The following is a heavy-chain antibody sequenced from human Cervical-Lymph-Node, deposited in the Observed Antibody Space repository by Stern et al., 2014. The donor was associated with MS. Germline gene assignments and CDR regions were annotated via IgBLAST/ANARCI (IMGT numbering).Heavy chain of an antibody. CDR3: ARHETPIWHFDY. V-gene: IGHV4-59*08. Sequence: QVQLVQSGPGLVKPSETLSLTCTVSGGSISSSYWSWIRQPPGKGLEWIGYIFYSGSTNYNPSLQSRVTISVETSKKHFSLKLSTVTAADTAVYYCARHETPIWHFDYWGQGTLVTVSS. D-gene: IGHD4-23*01. CDR2: IFYSGST. CDR1: GGSISSSY. J-gene: IGHJ4*02.